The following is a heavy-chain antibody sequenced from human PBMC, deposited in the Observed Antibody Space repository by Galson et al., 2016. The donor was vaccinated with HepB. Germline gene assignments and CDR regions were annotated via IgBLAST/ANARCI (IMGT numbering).Heavy chain of an antibody. D-gene: IGHD3-9*01. V-gene: IGHV3-23*01. J-gene: IGHJ4*02. CDR1: GFTFSSYA. CDR2: SGSGGPT. CDR3: AKSVLEYDILTGYYRRGADY. Sequence: SLRLSCAASGFTFSSYAMSWVRQAPGKGLEWVSSSGSGGPTYYADSVKGRFTLSRDNSKNTLFLQMHSLSADDTAVYYCAKSVLEYDILTGYYRRGADYWGQGTLVTVSS.